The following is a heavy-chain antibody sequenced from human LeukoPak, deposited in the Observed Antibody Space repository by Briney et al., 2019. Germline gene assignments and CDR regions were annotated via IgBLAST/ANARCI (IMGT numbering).Heavy chain of an antibody. CDR1: GGSFSGYY. CDR3: ARSRGGFGDYGSWFDP. Sequence: SETLSLTCAVYGGSFSGYYWSWIRQPPGKGLEWIGEINHSGSTNYNPSLKSRVTISVDKSKNQFSLKLTSVTAADTAVYFCARSRGGFGDYGSWFDPWGQGTLVTVSS. D-gene: IGHD4-17*01. V-gene: IGHV4-34*01. J-gene: IGHJ5*02. CDR2: INHSGST.